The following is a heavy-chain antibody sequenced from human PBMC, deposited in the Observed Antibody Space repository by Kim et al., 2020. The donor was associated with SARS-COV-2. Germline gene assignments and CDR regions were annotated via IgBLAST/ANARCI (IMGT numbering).Heavy chain of an antibody. D-gene: IGHD2-2*01. Sequence: SVKVSCKASGGTFSSYAISWVRQAPGQGLEWMGGIIPIFGTANYAQKFQGRVTITADESTSTAYMELSSLRSEDTAVYYCARDPYCSSTSCDSAYYYYYYGMDVWGHGTTLTVS. J-gene: IGHJ6*02. CDR3: ARDPYCSSTSCDSAYYYYYYGMDV. CDR2: IIPIFGTA. CDR1: GGTFSSYA. V-gene: IGHV1-69*13.